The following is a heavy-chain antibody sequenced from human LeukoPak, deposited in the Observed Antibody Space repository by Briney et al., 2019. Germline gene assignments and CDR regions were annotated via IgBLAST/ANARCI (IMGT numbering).Heavy chain of an antibody. CDR1: GGSISSSSYY. Sequence: SETLSLTCTVSGGSISSSSYYWGWIRQPPGKGLEWIGSIYYSGSTYYNPSLKSRVTISVDTSKNQFSLKLSSVTAADTAVYYCKGSDYGGNSLSIWGQGTMVTVSS. CDR3: KGSDYGGNSLSI. V-gene: IGHV4-39*07. D-gene: IGHD4-23*01. CDR2: IYYSGST. J-gene: IGHJ3*02.